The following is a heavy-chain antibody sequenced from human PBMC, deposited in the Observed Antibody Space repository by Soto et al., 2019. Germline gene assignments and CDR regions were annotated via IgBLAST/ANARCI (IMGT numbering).Heavy chain of an antibody. J-gene: IGHJ6*02. CDR1: GGTFSSYA. Sequence: SVKVSCKASGGTFSSYAISWVRQAPGQGLEWMGGIIPIFGTANYAQKFQGRVTITADESTSTAYMELSSLRSEDTAVYYCARRGGITMVRARKTYYYYGMDVWGQGTTVTVSS. D-gene: IGHD3-10*01. V-gene: IGHV1-69*13. CDR2: IIPIFGTA. CDR3: ARRGGITMVRARKTYYYYGMDV.